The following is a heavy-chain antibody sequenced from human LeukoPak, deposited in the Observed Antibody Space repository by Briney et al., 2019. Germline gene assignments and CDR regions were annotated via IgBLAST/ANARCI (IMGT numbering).Heavy chain of an antibody. CDR1: GFIVSNMY. CDR2: IYSGGST. D-gene: IGHD6-19*01. V-gene: IGHV3-66*04. J-gene: IGHJ4*02. CDR3: ARRGAVAGTFDY. Sequence: GGSLRLSCAASGFIVSNMYMSWVRQAPGKGLEWVSVIYSGGSTYYADSVKGRFTISRDNSKNTLYLQLNSLRAEDTAVYYCARRGAVAGTFDYWGQGTLVTVSS.